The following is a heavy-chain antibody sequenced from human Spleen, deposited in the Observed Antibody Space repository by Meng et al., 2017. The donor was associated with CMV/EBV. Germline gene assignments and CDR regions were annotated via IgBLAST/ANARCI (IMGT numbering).Heavy chain of an antibody. V-gene: IGHV3-21*01. Sequence: EVQLVESGGXLVKPGGSLRLSCAASGFTFSTFSMKWVLQAPGKGLEWVSSINSGSTSIYYADSLKGRFTISRDNAKNSLYLQMNSLRAEDTAVYYCAPTSEATATYYFAYWGQGTLVTSPQ. CDR3: APTSEATATYYFAY. CDR1: GFTFSTFS. D-gene: IGHD2-15*01. J-gene: IGHJ4*02. CDR2: INSGSTSI.